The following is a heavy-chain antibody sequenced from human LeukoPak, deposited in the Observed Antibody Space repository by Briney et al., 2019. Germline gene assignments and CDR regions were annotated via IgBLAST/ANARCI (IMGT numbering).Heavy chain of an antibody. CDR1: GFTFSSYS. CDR3: VRDHYYSFDY. Sequence: GGSLRLSCAASGFTFSSYSMNWVRQAPGKGLEWISYISSSSSAIYYADSVKGRSTISRDNAKNSLCLQMNSLRDEDTAVYYCVRDHYYSFDYWGQGTLVTVSS. D-gene: IGHD2/OR15-2a*01. V-gene: IGHV3-48*02. CDR2: ISSSSSAI. J-gene: IGHJ4*02.